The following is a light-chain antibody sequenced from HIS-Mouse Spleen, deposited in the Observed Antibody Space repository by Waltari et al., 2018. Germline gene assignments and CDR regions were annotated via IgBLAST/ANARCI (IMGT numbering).Light chain of an antibody. CDR3: YSTDSSGNHRV. J-gene: IGLJ2*01. Sequence: SYELTQPPSVSVSPGQTARLTCSGDALPKKSAYWYQQKSGLAPVLVIYEDSKRPSGIPERFSGSSSGTMATLTISGAQVEDEADYYCYSTDSSGNHRVFGGGTKLTVL. CDR1: ALPKKS. CDR2: EDS. V-gene: IGLV3-10*01.